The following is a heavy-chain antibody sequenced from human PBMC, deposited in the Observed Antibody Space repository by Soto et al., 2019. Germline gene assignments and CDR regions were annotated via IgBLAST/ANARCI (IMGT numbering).Heavy chain of an antibody. CDR2: IWYDGTTT. J-gene: IGHJ5*02. CDR1: GFTLSNYG. V-gene: IGHV3-33*01. CDR3: ARNVASSGSSRGFDT. Sequence: QVQLVESGGGVLQPGRSLTLSCVASGFTLSNYGMHWVRQAPGKGLEWVAVIWYDGTTTYSADSVKGRFSISRDNSKNALFLQLSSLRAEDTAVYYGARNVASSGSSRGFDTWGQGTLVTVSS. D-gene: IGHD3-10*01.